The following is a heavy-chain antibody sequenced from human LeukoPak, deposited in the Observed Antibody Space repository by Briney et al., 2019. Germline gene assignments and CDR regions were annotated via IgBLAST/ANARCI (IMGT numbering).Heavy chain of an antibody. CDR3: VKGHGSTWTIFED. Sequence: GGSLRLSCVASGFFFSAYGIHWVRQAPGKGLEWVAVISPDGNIKYYADSVKGRFTISRDNSKSTLFLQMNSLRAEDTSVYACVKGHGSTWTIFEDWGQGTLVTVSS. J-gene: IGHJ4*02. CDR2: ISPDGNIK. D-gene: IGHD6-13*01. CDR1: GFFFSAYG. V-gene: IGHV3-30*18.